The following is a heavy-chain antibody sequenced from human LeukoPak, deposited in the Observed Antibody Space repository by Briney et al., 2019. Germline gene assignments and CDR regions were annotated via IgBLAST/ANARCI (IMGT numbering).Heavy chain of an antibody. CDR2: ISAYNGNT. J-gene: IGHJ4*02. D-gene: IGHD3-22*01. CDR3: ARHYYDSSGYYGSGLD. CDR1: GYTFTSYG. Sequence: ASVKVSCKASGYTFTSYGISWVRQAPGQGLEWMGWISAYNGNTNYAQKPQGRVTMTTDTSTSTAYMELRSLRSDDTAVYYCARHYYDSSGYYGSGLDWGQGTLVTVSS. V-gene: IGHV1-18*01.